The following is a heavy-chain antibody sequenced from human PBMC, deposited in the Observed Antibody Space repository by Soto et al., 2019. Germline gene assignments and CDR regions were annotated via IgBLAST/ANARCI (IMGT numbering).Heavy chain of an antibody. CDR2: ISSSSSTI. Sequence: EVQLVESGGGLVQPGGSLRLSCAASGFTFSSYSMNWVRQAPGKGLEGVSYISSSSSTIYYANSVKGRFTISIDNAKNSLYQQMNSLRAEETAVYYCAVASRGWYQNYWGQGTLVTVSA. V-gene: IGHV3-48*01. J-gene: IGHJ4*02. CDR1: GFTFSSYS. CDR3: AVASRGWYQNY. D-gene: IGHD6-19*01.